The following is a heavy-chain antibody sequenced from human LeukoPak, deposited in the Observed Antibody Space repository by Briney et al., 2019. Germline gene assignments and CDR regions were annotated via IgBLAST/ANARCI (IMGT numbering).Heavy chain of an antibody. J-gene: IGHJ4*02. D-gene: IGHD5-24*01. CDR2: IYTSGST. Sequence: PSETLSLTCTVSGYFISAGYYWSWIRQPAGKGLEWIGRIYTSGSTNYNPSLKSRVTISVDTSKNQFSLKLSSVTAADTAVYYCARERWLQLRVPLIDYWGQGTLVTVSS. CDR1: GYFISAGYY. V-gene: IGHV4-61*02. CDR3: ARERWLQLRVPLIDY.